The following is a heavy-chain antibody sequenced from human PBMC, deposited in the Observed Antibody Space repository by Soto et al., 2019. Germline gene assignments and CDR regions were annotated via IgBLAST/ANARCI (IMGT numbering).Heavy chain of an antibody. CDR1: GFTFSNYE. D-gene: IGHD6-13*01. CDR3: ARRGYGSRWPNVYMDV. J-gene: IGHJ6*03. CDR2: ISNNGAHT. Sequence: EAQLVESGGGLVQPGGSLRLSCAASGFTFSNYEMHWVRQAPGKGLEYVSGISNNGAHTDYAKSVKGRFTISRDNSENTLYLQMGSLSAEDMALYYCARRGYGSRWPNVYMDVRGKGTTVTVSS. V-gene: IGHV3-64*01.